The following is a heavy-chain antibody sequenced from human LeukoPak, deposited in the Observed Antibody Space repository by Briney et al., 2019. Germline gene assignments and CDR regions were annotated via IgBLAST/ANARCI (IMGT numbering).Heavy chain of an antibody. Sequence: PGRSLRLSCTASGFTFGDYAMSWVRQAPGEGLEWVGFIRSKAYGGTTEYAASVKGRFTISRDDSKSIAYLQMNSLKTEDTAVYYCTRDEALSYGGNDHDAFDIWGQGTMVTVSS. V-gene: IGHV3-49*04. CDR3: TRDEALSYGGNDHDAFDI. CDR1: GFTFGDYA. D-gene: IGHD4-23*01. J-gene: IGHJ3*02. CDR2: IRSKAYGGTT.